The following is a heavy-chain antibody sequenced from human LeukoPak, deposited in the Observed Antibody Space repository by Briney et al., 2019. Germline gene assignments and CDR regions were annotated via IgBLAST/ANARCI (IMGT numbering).Heavy chain of an antibody. CDR2: IIPIFGTA. Sequence: GASVKVSCKASGGTFSSYAISWVRQAPGQGHEWMGGIIPIFGTANYAQKFQGRVTITTDESTSTAYMELSSLRSEDTAVYYCAREGLTYYYDSSGYSDEPLFDYWGQGTLVTVSS. V-gene: IGHV1-69*05. CDR3: AREGLTYYYDSSGYSDEPLFDY. J-gene: IGHJ4*02. D-gene: IGHD3-22*01. CDR1: GGTFSSYA.